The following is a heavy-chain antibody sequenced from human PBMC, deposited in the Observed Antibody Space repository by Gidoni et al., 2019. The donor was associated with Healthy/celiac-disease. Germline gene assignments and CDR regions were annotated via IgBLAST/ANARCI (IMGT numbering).Heavy chain of an antibody. CDR2: ISSSSSYI. CDR3: ARDLALPHDYSNTDYYHYGMDV. CDR1: GFTFSSYS. Sequence: EVQLVESGGGLVKPGGSLRLSCAASGFTFSSYSMNWVRQAPGKGLEWVSSISSSSSYIYYADSVKGRFTISRDNAKNSLYLQMNSLRAEDTAVYYCARDLALPHDYSNTDYYHYGMDVWGQGTTVTVSS. J-gene: IGHJ6*02. D-gene: IGHD4-4*01. V-gene: IGHV3-21*01.